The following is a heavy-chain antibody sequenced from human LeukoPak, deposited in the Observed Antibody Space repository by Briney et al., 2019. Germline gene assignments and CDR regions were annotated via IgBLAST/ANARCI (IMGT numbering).Heavy chain of an antibody. Sequence: PGGSLRLSCAASGFTLSSYAMHWVRQAPGKGLEWVAVISYDGSNKYYADSVKGRFTISRDNSKNTLYLQMNSLRAEDTAVYYCARGYCSSTSCYAGIHDAFDIWGRGTMVTVSS. D-gene: IGHD2-2*01. CDR2: ISYDGSNK. J-gene: IGHJ3*02. V-gene: IGHV3-30-3*01. CDR1: GFTLSSYA. CDR3: ARGYCSSTSCYAGIHDAFDI.